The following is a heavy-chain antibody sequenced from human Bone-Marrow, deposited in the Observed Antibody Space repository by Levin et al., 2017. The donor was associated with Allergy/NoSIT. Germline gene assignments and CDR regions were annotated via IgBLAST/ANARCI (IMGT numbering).Heavy chain of an antibody. CDR1: GFIFSDYE. Sequence: PGGSLRLSCAASGFIFSDYEMNWVRQAPGKGLEWVSFISNSDNTIYYADSVKGRFTISRDNAKNSLYLQMNSLRVEDTALYYCVRGGYSGYVLYFDYWGQGALVTVSS. V-gene: IGHV3-48*03. CDR3: VRGGYSGYVLYFDY. J-gene: IGHJ4*02. D-gene: IGHD5-12*01. CDR2: ISNSDNTI.